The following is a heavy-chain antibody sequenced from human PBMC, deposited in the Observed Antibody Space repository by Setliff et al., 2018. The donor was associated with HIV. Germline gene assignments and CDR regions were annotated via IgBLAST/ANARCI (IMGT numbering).Heavy chain of an antibody. J-gene: IGHJ4*02. CDR3: ARAPRIFPEFNNPHPHFDH. D-gene: IGHD3-3*01. CDR1: GYTFTNSG. CDR2: ISTFVRSI. Sequence: ASVKVSCKASGYTFTNSGVSWVRQATGQGLDWMGWISTFVRSINYDDKFEGRITMTTDNSTRTAYMELRGLRSDDTAVYFCARAPRIFPEFNNPHPHFDHWGQGTLVTVSS. V-gene: IGHV1-18*01.